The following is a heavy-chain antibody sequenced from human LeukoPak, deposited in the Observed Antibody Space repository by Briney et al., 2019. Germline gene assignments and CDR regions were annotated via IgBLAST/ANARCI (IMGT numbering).Heavy chain of an antibody. CDR3: ARDISMVRVNWFDP. J-gene: IGHJ5*02. V-gene: IGHV3-30*04. Sequence: GGSLGLSCAASGFTFSNYAIHWVRQAPGKGLEWVAVISYDGSNKYYADSVKGRFTIYRDNSKNTLYLQMNSLRAEDTAVYYCARDISMVRVNWFDPWGQGTLVTVSS. CDR1: GFTFSNYA. CDR2: ISYDGSNK. D-gene: IGHD3-10*01.